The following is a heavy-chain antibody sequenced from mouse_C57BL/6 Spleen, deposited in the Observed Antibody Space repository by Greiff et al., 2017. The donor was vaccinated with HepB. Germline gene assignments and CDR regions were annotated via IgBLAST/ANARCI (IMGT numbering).Heavy chain of an antibody. V-gene: IGHV5-4*03. J-gene: IGHJ2*01. Sequence: EVKVVESGGGLVKPGGSLKLSCAASGFTFSSYAMSWVRQTPEKRLEWVATISDGGSYTYYPDNVKGRFTISRDNAKNNLYLQMSHLKSEDTARYYCARGGLLPDYWGQGTTLTVSS. CDR1: GFTFSSYA. CDR2: ISDGGSYT. CDR3: ARGGLLPDY. D-gene: IGHD2-3*01.